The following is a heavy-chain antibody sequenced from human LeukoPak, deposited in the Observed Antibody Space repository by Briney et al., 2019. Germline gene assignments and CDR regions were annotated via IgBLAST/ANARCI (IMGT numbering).Heavy chain of an antibody. CDR3: AIESYFDSGDSDYHYGMDV. Sequence: GGSLRLSCAASGFTFSDYDMNWVRQAPGKGLEWVSYISSTSRTIYYADSVKGRFTISRDNAKNSLYLRMTSLRDEDTCIYYRAIESYFDSGDSDYHYGMDVWGQGTTVTVSS. CDR1: GFTFSDYD. CDR2: ISSTSRTI. D-gene: IGHD4-17*01. J-gene: IGHJ6*02. V-gene: IGHV3-48*02.